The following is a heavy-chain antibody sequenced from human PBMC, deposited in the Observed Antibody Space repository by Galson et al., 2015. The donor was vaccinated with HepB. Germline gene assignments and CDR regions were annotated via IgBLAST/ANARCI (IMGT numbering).Heavy chain of an antibody. CDR3: ARDRGDGFGDHAFDI. CDR2: IWYDGSNK. D-gene: IGHD3-10*01. Sequence: SLRLSCAASGFTFSSYGMHWVRQAPGKGLEWVAVIWYDGSNKYYADSVKGRFTISRDNSKNTLYLQMNSLRAEDTAVYYCARDRGDGFGDHAFDIWGQGTMVTVSS. J-gene: IGHJ3*02. V-gene: IGHV3-33*08. CDR1: GFTFSSYG.